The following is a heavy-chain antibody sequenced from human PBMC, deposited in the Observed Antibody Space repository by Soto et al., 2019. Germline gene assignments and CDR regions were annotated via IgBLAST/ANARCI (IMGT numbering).Heavy chain of an antibody. CDR3: ARDGSYYGSGSQTYYFDY. V-gene: IGHV3-33*01. CDR2: IWYDGSNK. D-gene: IGHD3-10*01. J-gene: IGHJ4*02. Sequence: GGSLRLSCAASGFTFSSYGMHWVRQAPGKGLEWVAVIWYDGSNKYYADSVKGRFTISRDNSKNTLYLQMNSLRAEDTAVYYCARDGSYYGSGSQTYYFDYWGQGTLVTVSS. CDR1: GFTFSSYG.